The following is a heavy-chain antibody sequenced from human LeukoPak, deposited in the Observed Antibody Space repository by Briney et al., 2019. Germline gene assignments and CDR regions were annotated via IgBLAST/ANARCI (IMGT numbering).Heavy chain of an antibody. Sequence: TLCLSCAVSGYSMSSGSTYWSWIRQPAGKGLVWIRRIYTSGSTIYNPSLKSRVTISVDTSKKQFSLNLSSVTVADTAVYYCARDRTIFPYNWFDTWGQGTLVTVSS. D-gene: IGHD3-3*01. CDR3: ARDRTIFPYNWFDT. CDR2: IYTSGST. V-gene: IGHV4-61*02. J-gene: IGHJ5*02. CDR1: GYSMSSGSTY.